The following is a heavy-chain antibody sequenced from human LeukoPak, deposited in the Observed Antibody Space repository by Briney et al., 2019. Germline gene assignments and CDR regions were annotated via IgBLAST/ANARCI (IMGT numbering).Heavy chain of an antibody. CDR3: ARAATGSQDNAFDI. J-gene: IGHJ3*02. CDR1: GGTFSSYA. Sequence: SVKVSCKASGGTFSSYAISWVRQAPGQGLEWMGRIIPILGIANHAQKFQGRVTITADKSTSTAYMELSSLRSEDTAVYYCARAATGSQDNAFDIWGQGTMVTVSS. D-gene: IGHD3-10*01. V-gene: IGHV1-69*04. CDR2: IIPILGIA.